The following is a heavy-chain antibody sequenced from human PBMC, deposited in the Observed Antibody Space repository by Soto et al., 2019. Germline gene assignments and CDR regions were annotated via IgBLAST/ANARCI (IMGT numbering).Heavy chain of an antibody. J-gene: IGHJ3*02. CDR1: GFTFSSYS. CDR3: ARSSGGYFEDDAFDI. CDR2: ISSSSRTI. V-gene: IGHV3-48*02. Sequence: GESLKISCAASGFTFSSYSMNWVRQAPGKGLEWVSYISSSSRTIYYADSVKGRFTISRDNAKNSLYLQMNSLRDEDTAVYYCARSSGGYFEDDAFDIWGRGTMVTVSS. D-gene: IGHD1-26*01.